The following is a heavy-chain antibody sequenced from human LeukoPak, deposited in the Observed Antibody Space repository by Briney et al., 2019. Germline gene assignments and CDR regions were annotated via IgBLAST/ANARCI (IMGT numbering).Heavy chain of an antibody. J-gene: IGHJ6*04. CDR3: ARDRSPKPRTKEYGRDV. CDR2: IKQDGSEK. V-gene: IGHV3-7*03. CDR1: GFTFSSYW. Sequence: GGSLRLSCAASGFTFSSYWMSWVRQAPGKGLEWVANIKQDGSEKYYVDSVKGRFTISRDNAKNSLYLQMNSLRAEDTAVYYCARDRSPKPRTKEYGRDVWGKGTTVTVSS. D-gene: IGHD1-26*01.